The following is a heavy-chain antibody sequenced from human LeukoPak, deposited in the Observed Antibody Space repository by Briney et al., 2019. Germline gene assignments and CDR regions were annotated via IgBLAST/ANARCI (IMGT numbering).Heavy chain of an antibody. J-gene: IGHJ5*02. V-gene: IGHV4-61*01. D-gene: IGHD5-24*01. Sequence: SETLSLTCTVSGDSLNSGMHHWSWIRQPPGKGLEWIGYIYYSGSTNYNPSLKSRVTMSVDTSKNQFSLKLSSVTAADTAVYYCARQMNWFDPWGQGTLVTVSS. CDR1: GDSLNSGMHH. CDR3: ARQMNWFDP. CDR2: IYYSGST.